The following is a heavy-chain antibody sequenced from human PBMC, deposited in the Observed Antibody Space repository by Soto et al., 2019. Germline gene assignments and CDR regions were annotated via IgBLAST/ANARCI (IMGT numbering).Heavy chain of an antibody. CDR3: ARGPICAAATNNFFDP. D-gene: IGHD2-2*01. V-gene: IGHV4-30-2*01. J-gene: IGHJ5*02. CDR2: IYHSGSP. CDR1: GGSISSGDFS. Sequence: QLQLQESGSGLVKPSQTLSLTCAVSGGSISSGDFSWSWIRQPPGRGLEWIGYIYHSGSPNYNPSLKSRVTIEVDTSKNQFSLRLNSVTAADTAVYYCARGPICAAATNNFFDPWGQGILVTVSA.